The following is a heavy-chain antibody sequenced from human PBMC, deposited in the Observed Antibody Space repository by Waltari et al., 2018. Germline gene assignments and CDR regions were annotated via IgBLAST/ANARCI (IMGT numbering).Heavy chain of an antibody. Sequence: EVQLVQPGAEVTKPGEPLKISCKGSASSLTSYCTGWVRQLLGHALEWMGIIYPGDSDTRYSPSFQGQVTISADKSISTAYLQWSSLKASDTAMYYCARLVTIFGVVMGPEDYFDYWGQGTLVTVSS. D-gene: IGHD3-3*01. CDR2: IYPGDSDT. J-gene: IGHJ4*02. CDR1: ASSLTSYC. V-gene: IGHV5-51*01. CDR3: ARLVTIFGVVMGPEDYFDY.